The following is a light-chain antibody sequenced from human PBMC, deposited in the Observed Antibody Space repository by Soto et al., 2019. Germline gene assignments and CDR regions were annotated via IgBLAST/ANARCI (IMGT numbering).Light chain of an antibody. J-gene: IGLJ1*01. CDR2: AVS. CDR3: NSFAGSYNLSV. V-gene: IGLV2-8*01. CDR1: SSDVGGYNS. Sequence: QSALTQPPSASGSPGQSVTISCTGTSSDVGGYNSVSWYQQHPGKAPKLIIYAVSERPSGVPDRFSGSKSGNTASLTVSGLQAEDEADYYCNSFAGSYNLSVFGTGTKLTVL.